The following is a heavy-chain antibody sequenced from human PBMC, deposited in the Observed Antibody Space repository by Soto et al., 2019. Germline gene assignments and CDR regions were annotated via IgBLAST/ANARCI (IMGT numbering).Heavy chain of an antibody. Sequence: VGSLRLSCAASGFTFSTFAMNWVRQAPGKGLEWVSTISGSGGGTYSGDSVKGRFTISRDNSKNTLYLQMNSLRAEDTAVYYCAKATAAAFTTQIVLGHYFYGMDVWGQGTTVTVSS. CDR3: AKATAAAFTTQIVLGHYFYGMDV. CDR2: ISGSGGGT. CDR1: GFTFSTFA. D-gene: IGHD2-21*01. J-gene: IGHJ6*02. V-gene: IGHV3-23*01.